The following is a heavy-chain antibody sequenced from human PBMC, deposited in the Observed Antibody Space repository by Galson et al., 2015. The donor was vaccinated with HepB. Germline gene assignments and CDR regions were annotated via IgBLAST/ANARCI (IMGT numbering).Heavy chain of an antibody. D-gene: IGHD2-21*02. Sequence: SLRLSCAASGFTFTRYAMTWVRQAPGKGLEWVSSITSSGANTYYTDSVKGRFTISRDNSRNTLLLQLNSLRAADTAVYYCGRVRLRAVATTKWFDSWGQGTPVTVPP. CDR1: GFTFTRYA. CDR3: GRVRLRAVATTKWFDS. J-gene: IGHJ5*01. V-gene: IGHV3-23*01. CDR2: ITSSGANT.